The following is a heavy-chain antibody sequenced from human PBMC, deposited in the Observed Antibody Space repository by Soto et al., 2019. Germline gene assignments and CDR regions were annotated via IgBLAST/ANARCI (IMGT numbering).Heavy chain of an antibody. CDR1: GFTFSSYS. CDR2: ISSSSSYI. Sequence: GGSLRLSCAASGFTFSSYSMNWVRQAPGKGLEWVSSISSSSSYIYYADSVKGRFTISRDNAKNSLYLQMNSLRAEDTAVYYCARGPILEWLTNWFDPWGQGTLVTVSS. V-gene: IGHV3-21*01. CDR3: ARGPILEWLTNWFDP. J-gene: IGHJ5*02. D-gene: IGHD3-3*01.